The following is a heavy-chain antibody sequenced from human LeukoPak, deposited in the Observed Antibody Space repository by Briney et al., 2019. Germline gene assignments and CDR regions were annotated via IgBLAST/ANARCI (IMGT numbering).Heavy chain of an antibody. CDR3: GSAAMEAHFDY. CDR2: IYHSGST. V-gene: IGHV4-38-2*02. D-gene: IGHD5-18*01. CDR1: GYSISSGYY. J-gene: IGHJ4*02. Sequence: SETLSLTCTVSGYSISSGYYWGWIRQPPGKGLEWIGSIYHSGSTYYNPSLKSRVTISVDASKNQFSLKLSSVTAADTAVYYCGSAAMEAHFDYWGQGTLVTVSS.